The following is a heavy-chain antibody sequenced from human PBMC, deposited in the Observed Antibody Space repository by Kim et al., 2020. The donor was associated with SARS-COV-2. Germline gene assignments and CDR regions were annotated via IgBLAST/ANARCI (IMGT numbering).Heavy chain of an antibody. Sequence: GGSLRLSCTASGFTFGDYSMSWFRQAPGKGLEWVGYIRSKAHGGTTEYAASVKGRFTISRDDSKGIAYLQMNRLITEDTAMYYCSRKAYCGGDCYSAYFDYWGQGTLVTVSS. J-gene: IGHJ4*02. CDR1: GFTFGDYS. CDR2: IRSKAHGGTT. V-gene: IGHV3-49*03. D-gene: IGHD2-21*02. CDR3: SRKAYCGGDCYSAYFDY.